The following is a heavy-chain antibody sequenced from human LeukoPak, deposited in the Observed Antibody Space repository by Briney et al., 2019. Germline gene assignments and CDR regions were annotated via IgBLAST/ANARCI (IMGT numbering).Heavy chain of an antibody. D-gene: IGHD5-18*01. J-gene: IGHJ6*02. CDR2: ISSSSSYI. V-gene: IGHV3-21*01. CDR3: ARVISYGYSGMDV. Sequence: GGSLRLSCAASGFTFSSYSMTWFRRAPGKGLGWVSSISSSSSYIYCADSVKGRFTISRDNAKNSLYLQMNSLRAEDTAVYYCARVISYGYSGMDVWGQGTTVTVSS. CDR1: GFTFSSYS.